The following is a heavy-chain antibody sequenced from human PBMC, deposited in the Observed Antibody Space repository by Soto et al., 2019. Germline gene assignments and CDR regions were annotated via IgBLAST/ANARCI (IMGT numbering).Heavy chain of an antibody. D-gene: IGHD1-26*01. CDR3: AKVASGSYDWFDP. J-gene: IGHJ5*02. Sequence: EVQLVESGGGVVQPGGSLRLSCAASKFSFSGYWMHWVRQAPGKGLMWVSRVNPDGSTRTYADSVKGRFTISRDNAKNTVFLQMNSLRADDTAVYYCAKVASGSYDWFDPWGQGTLVTVSS. V-gene: IGHV3-74*01. CDR1: KFSFSGYW. CDR2: VNPDGSTR.